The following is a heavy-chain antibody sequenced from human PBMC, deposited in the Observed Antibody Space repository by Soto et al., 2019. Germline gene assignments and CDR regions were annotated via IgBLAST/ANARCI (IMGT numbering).Heavy chain of an antibody. CDR2: ITATGDRA. CDR3: AKDLRGPEAGTWYFDL. CDR1: GLTFRNYA. Sequence: EVHLLESGGGLVQPGGSLRLSCAASGLTFRNYAMGWVRQAPGKGLEWVSAITATGDRAQYIDSVRGRFTISRDNSHNTLYMQMNSLRAEDTAVYYCAKDLRGPEAGTWYFDLWGRGSLVTVSS. V-gene: IGHV3-23*01. J-gene: IGHJ2*01. D-gene: IGHD6-13*01.